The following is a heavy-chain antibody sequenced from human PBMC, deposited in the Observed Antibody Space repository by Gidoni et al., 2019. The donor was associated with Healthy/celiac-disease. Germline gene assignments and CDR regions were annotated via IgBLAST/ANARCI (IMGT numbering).Heavy chain of an antibody. Sequence: EGQLVESGGGLVKQGGSLRPSGAASGFTFSRHGMNWVRQAPGKRLEWVSSISSSSRYIYYADSVKGRFPISRDNAQNSLYLQMNSLRAEDTAVYYCARASLYPRYSGSPGAFDIWGQGTMVTVSS. V-gene: IGHV3-21*01. D-gene: IGHD1-26*01. CDR2: ISSSSRYI. CDR1: GFTFSRHG. CDR3: ARASLYPRYSGSPGAFDI. J-gene: IGHJ3*02.